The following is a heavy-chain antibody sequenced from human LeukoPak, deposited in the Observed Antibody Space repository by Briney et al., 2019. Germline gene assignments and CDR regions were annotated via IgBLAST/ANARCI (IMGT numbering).Heavy chain of an antibody. Sequence: SETLSLTCTVSGGSISSYYWSWIRQPPGKGLEWIGYIYTSGSTNYNPSLRSRVTISVDTSKNQFSLKLSSVTAAAAAVYYCARLLLSHRSGYYYFDYWGQGTLVTVSS. CDR3: ARLLLSHRSGYYYFDY. D-gene: IGHD3-22*01. J-gene: IGHJ4*02. CDR2: IYTSGST. V-gene: IGHV4-4*09. CDR1: GGSISSYY.